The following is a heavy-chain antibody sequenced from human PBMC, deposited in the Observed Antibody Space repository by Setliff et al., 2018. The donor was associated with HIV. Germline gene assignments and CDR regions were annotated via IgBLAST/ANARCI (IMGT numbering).Heavy chain of an antibody. V-gene: IGHV4-31*03. CDR2: VFYTGTT. Sequence: SETLSLTCTVSGGSINSGCYSWTWVRHVQGKGLEWIGFVFYTGTTYSSPSLKSRITMSVDTSRNQFSLKVNSVTAADTAVYYCARGIRDSCEGSPYYSYCYMDVWGTGTTVTVSS. CDR3: ARGIRDSCEGSPYYSYCYMDV. D-gene: IGHD3-9*01. CDR1: GGSINSGCYS. J-gene: IGHJ6*03.